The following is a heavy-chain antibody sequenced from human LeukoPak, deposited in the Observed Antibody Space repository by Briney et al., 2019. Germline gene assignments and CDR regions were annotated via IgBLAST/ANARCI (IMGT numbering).Heavy chain of an antibody. CDR1: GDSINGFY. V-gene: IGHV4-4*07. D-gene: IGHD5-18*01. Sequence: SETLSLTCTVSGDSINGFYWAWIRQPAEKGLEWIGRIYTSGSTNYNPSLKSRVTMSVDTSRNHFSLKLSSVTAADTAVYYCAREWLEVGAFDIWGQGTMVTVSS. CDR2: IYTSGST. CDR3: AREWLEVGAFDI. J-gene: IGHJ3*02.